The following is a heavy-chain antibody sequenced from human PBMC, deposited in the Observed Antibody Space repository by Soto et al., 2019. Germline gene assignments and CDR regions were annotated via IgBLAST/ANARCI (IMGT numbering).Heavy chain of an antibody. J-gene: IGHJ4*02. CDR2: INPSAGGT. CDR3: ARDSPLAY. V-gene: IGHV1-46*01. Sequence: ASVKVSCKASGYIFTSYYMHWVRQAPGQGLEWMGIINPSAGGTSYAQKFQARVTMTRDTSTSTIYMELSSLTSEDTAVYYCARDSPLAYWGQGTLVTVSS. CDR1: GYIFTSYY.